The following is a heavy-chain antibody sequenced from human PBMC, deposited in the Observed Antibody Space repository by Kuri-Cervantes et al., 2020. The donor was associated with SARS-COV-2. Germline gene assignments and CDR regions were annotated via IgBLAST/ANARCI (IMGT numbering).Heavy chain of an antibody. CDR3: ARTYSSSSLFYDY. J-gene: IGHJ4*02. CDR1: GGSISSSNW. CDR2: IYHSGST. Sequence: SETLSLTCAVSGGSISSSNWWSWVRQPPGKGLEWIGEIYHSGSTNYNPSPKSRVTISVDKSKNQFSLKLSSVTAADTAVYYCARTYSSSSLFYDYWGQGTLVTVSS. V-gene: IGHV4-4*02. D-gene: IGHD6-6*01.